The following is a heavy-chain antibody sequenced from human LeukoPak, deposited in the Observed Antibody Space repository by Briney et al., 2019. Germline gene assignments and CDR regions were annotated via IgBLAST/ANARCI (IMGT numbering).Heavy chain of an antibody. CDR2: INHSGST. CDR3: ASSAGTVDFDY. V-gene: IGHV4-34*01. CDR1: GGSFSGYY. D-gene: IGHD6-19*01. Sequence: SETLSLTCAVYGGSFSGYYWSWIRQPPGKGLEWIGEINHSGSTNYNPSLKSRVTISVDTSKNQFSLKLSPVTASDTAVYYCASSAGTVDFDYWGQGTLVTVSS. J-gene: IGHJ4*02.